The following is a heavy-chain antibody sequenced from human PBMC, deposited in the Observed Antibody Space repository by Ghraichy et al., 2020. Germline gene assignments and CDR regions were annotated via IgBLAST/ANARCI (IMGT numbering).Heavy chain of an antibody. CDR3: ARDLRRGWFDP. CDR2: IYYSGST. Sequence: SETLSLTCTVSGGSISSYYWSWIRQPPGKGLEWIGYIYYSGSTNYNPSLKSRVTISVDTSKNQFSLKLSSVTAADTAVYYCARDLRRGWFDPWGQGTLVTVSS. D-gene: IGHD3-10*01. V-gene: IGHV4-59*01. CDR1: GGSISSYY. J-gene: IGHJ5*02.